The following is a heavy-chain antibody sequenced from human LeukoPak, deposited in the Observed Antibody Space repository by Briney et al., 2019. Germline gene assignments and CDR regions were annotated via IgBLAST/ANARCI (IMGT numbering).Heavy chain of an antibody. D-gene: IGHD3-10*01. V-gene: IGHV4-31*03. CDR2: IFDNGST. Sequence: SETLSLTCTVSGGSISGGGYYWSWIRQHPGKGLEWIGYIFDNGSTDYNPSLKSRVTISVDTSKNQLSLKLRSLTAADTAAYYCARESYGSGSYYYWGQGTLVTVSS. CDR1: GGSISGGGYY. J-gene: IGHJ4*02. CDR3: ARESYGSGSYYY.